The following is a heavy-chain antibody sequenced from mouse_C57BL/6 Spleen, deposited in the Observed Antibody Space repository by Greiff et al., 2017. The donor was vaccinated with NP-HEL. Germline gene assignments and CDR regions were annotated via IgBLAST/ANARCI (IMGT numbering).Heavy chain of an antibody. Sequence: EVHLVESGGGLVQPGGSLSLSCAASGFTFTDYYMSWVRQPPGKALEWLGFIRNKANGYTTEYSASVKGRFTISRDNSQSILYLQMNALRAEDSATYYCARYRVARYFDVWGTGTTVTVSS. D-gene: IGHD1-1*02. CDR1: GFTFTDYY. CDR3: ARYRVARYFDV. V-gene: IGHV7-3*01. CDR2: IRNKANGYTT. J-gene: IGHJ1*03.